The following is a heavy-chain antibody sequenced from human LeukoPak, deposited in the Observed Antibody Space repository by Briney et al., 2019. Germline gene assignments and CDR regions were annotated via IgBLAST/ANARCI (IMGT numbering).Heavy chain of an antibody. J-gene: IGHJ4*02. CDR2: INTNTGSP. CDR1: GYSFSSYT. D-gene: IGHD5-18*01. Sequence: ASVKVSSKTSGYSFSSYTISWVRQAPGQRLEWMGWINTNTGSPTYAHGFTGRYVFSWDTSVSTAYLVISGLTADDTAVYFCGRDPRLGIRGYTYGYIDYWGQGTLVTVSS. V-gene: IGHV7-4-1*02. CDR3: GRDPRLGIRGYTYGYIDY.